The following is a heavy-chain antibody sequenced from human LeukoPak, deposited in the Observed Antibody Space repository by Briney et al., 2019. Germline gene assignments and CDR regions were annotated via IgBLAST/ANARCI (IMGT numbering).Heavy chain of an antibody. CDR1: GYTFTSYY. CDR3: ARHGVGEQGSGSYYKDWFDP. CDR2: IKPSGGST. D-gene: IGHD3-10*01. Sequence: GASVKVSCKASGYTFTSYYIHWVRQAPGQGLEWMGFIKPSGGSTSYAQKFQGRVTMTSDTSTSTVYMELSSLRSEDTAVYYCARHGVGEQGSGSYYKDWFDPWGQGTLVTVSS. V-gene: IGHV1-46*01. J-gene: IGHJ5*02.